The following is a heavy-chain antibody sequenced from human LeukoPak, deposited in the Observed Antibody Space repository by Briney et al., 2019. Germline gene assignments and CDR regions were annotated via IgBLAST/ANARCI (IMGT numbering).Heavy chain of an antibody. Sequence: AGGSLRLSCAASGFTFGSYWMHWVRQAPGKGLVWVSRINSDGSSTSYADSVKGRFTISRDNAKNTLYLQMNSLRAEDTAVYYCARVRVGVSTDAFDIWGQGTMVTVSS. CDR3: ARVRVGVSTDAFDI. J-gene: IGHJ3*02. V-gene: IGHV3-74*01. CDR2: INSDGSST. D-gene: IGHD1-26*01. CDR1: GFTFGSYW.